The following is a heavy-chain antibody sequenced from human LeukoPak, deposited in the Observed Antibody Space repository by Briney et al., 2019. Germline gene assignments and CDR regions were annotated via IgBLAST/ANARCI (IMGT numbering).Heavy chain of an antibody. J-gene: IGHJ4*02. CDR3: ARHSGGYDLDY. CDR2: IDPSDSYI. D-gene: IGHD5-12*01. CDR1: GYSFTSYW. Sequence: GESLKISCKGFGYSFTSYWITWVRQMPGKGLEYMGRIDPSDSYIRYSPSSQGHVTISVDKSISTAYLQWSSLKASDSAMYYCARHSGGYDLDYWGQGTLVTVSS. V-gene: IGHV5-10-1*01.